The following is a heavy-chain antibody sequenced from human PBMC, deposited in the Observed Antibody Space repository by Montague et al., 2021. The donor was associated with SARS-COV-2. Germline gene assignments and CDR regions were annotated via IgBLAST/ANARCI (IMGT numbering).Heavy chain of an antibody. CDR1: GGSFSGYY. J-gene: IGHJ4*02. D-gene: IGHD4-23*01. V-gene: IGHV4-34*01. Sequence: SETLFLTCAVYGGSFSGYYWTWIRQSPGKGLEWIAEINHSGATNYNFNPSLRSRVTISVDTSKSQFSPKLSSVTAADTGVYYCARWNPQTLTLIGLRGKSASDYWGQGTLVTVSS. CDR3: ARWNPQTLTLIGLRGKSASDY. CDR2: INHSGAT.